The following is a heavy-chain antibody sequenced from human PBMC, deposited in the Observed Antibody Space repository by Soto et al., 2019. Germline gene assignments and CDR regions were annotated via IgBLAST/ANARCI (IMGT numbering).Heavy chain of an antibody. V-gene: IGHV4-39*01. D-gene: IGHD3-22*01. CDR3: ARHFYDSSGYYYVEPAFDI. CDR2: IYYSGST. Sequence: PSETLSLTCTVSGGSISSSSYYWGWIRQPPGKGLEWIGSIYYSGSTYYNPSLKSRVTISVDTSKNQFSLELSSVTAADTAVYYCARHFYDSSGYYYVEPAFDIWGQGTMVTVSS. CDR1: GGSISSSSYY. J-gene: IGHJ3*02.